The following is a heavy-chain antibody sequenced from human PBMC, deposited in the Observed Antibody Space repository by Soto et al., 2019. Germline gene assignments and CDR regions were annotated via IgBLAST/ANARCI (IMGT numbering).Heavy chain of an antibody. CDR1: GGSISSFTYY. CDR3: ARRERYYGSPGWFDP. D-gene: IGHD3-10*01. V-gene: IGHV4-39*01. CDR2: VYYNENT. Sequence: KSSETLSLTCSVPGGSISSFTYYWGWIRQPPGKGLEWIGTVYYNENTYYNPSLKSRVTITVDTAKNQFSLNLRSVTAADTAMYFCARRERYYGSPGWFDPWGPGTLVTVSS. J-gene: IGHJ5*02.